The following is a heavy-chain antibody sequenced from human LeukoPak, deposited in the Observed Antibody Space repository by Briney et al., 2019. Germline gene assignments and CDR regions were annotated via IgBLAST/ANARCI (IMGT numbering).Heavy chain of an antibody. CDR2: VRQDGSET. CDR1: GFTFRNFW. J-gene: IGHJ6*02. V-gene: IGHV3-7*01. Sequence: QPGGSLKLSCAASGFTFRNFWMSWVRQAPGKGLEWLANVRQDGSETYYLDSVKGRFTISRDNAKNSLYLQMNSLRAEDTAVYYCAREEKQQLVPWYYYYYGMDVWGQGTTVTVSS. CDR3: AREEKQQLVPWYYYYYGMDV. D-gene: IGHD6-13*01.